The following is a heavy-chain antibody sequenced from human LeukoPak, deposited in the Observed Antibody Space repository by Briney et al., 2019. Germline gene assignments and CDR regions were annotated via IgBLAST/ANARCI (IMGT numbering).Heavy chain of an antibody. D-gene: IGHD3-10*01. J-gene: IGHJ4*02. CDR3: ARGGKFDY. V-gene: IGHV4-34*01. CDR1: GGSFSGYY. CDR2: INHSGST. Sequence: NPSETLSLTCAVYGGSFSGYYWSWIRQPPGQGLEWIGEINHSGSTNYNPSLKSRVTISVDTSKNQFSLKLSSVTAADTAAYYCARGGKFDYWGQGTLVTVSS.